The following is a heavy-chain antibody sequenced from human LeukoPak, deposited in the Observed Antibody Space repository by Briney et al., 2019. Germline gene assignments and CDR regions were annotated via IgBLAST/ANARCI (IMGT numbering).Heavy chain of an antibody. CDR3: ARDTNGYYYDSSGYSY. D-gene: IGHD3-22*01. CDR2: ISSSSYI. J-gene: IGHJ4*02. CDR1: GFTFSSYS. Sequence: GGSLRLSCAASGFTFSSYSMNWVRQAPGKGLEWVSSISSSSYIYYADSVKGRFTISRDNAKNSLYLQMNSLRAEDTAVYYCARDTNGYYYDSSGYSYWGQETLVTVSS. V-gene: IGHV3-21*01.